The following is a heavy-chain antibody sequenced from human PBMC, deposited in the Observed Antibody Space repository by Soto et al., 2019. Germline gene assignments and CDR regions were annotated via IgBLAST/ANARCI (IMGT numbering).Heavy chain of an antibody. CDR3: ARFGGPPVTNDY. D-gene: IGHD4-17*01. CDR1: GGSFSGYY. Sequence: QVQLQQWGAGLLKPSETLSLTCAVYGGSFSGYYWSWIRQPPGKGLEWLGEINQSGSTNYNPSLKSRVTISVDTSKNQVSLKLRSVTAADTAVYYCARFGGPPVTNDYWGQRTLVIVSS. CDR2: INQSGST. J-gene: IGHJ4*02. V-gene: IGHV4-34*01.